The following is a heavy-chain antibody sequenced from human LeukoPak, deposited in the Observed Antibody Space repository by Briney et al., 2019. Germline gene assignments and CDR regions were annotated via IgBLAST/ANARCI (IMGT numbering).Heavy chain of an antibody. J-gene: IGHJ6*02. CDR1: GGSIDAYY. Sequence: PSETLSLTCTVSGGSIDAYYWTWIRQPGDKRLEWLGRMFTSGDTYYNPSLRGRLTISLDTAKNQFSLKLSSVTATDTAVYYCARAKRGKQGYCLDVWGQGTTVTVSS. V-gene: IGHV4-4*07. CDR3: ARAKRGKQGYCLDV. D-gene: IGHD2-15*01. CDR2: MFTSGDT.